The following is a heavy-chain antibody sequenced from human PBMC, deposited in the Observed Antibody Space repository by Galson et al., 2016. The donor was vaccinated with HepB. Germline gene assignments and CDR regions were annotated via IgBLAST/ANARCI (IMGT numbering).Heavy chain of an antibody. Sequence: QSGAEVKKPGESLKISCQVSGYRFHTYWIAWVRQMPGKGLEWMGMIFPNNAETRYSSSLQGQITISADKSLSIAYLHWSSVRASDSAMYYCARQTAEGSFDYWGQGTLATVSS. CDR3: ARQTAEGSFDY. J-gene: IGHJ4*02. CDR2: IFPNNAET. V-gene: IGHV5-51*01. D-gene: IGHD2-21*02. CDR1: GYRFHTYW.